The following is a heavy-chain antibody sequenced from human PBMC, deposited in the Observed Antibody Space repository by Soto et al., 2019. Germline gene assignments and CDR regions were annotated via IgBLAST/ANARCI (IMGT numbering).Heavy chain of an antibody. CDR3: TRLAFGSSWYGFDY. CDR2: IKNKAENYAT. Sequence: EVQLVESGGGLVQPGGSLKLSCAASGFTFGDYAIHWVRLASGEGLEWVGRIKNKAENYATEYAASVKDRFTISRDDSKNTAYLQMNTLRTEDTAVYYCTRLAFGSSWYGFDYWGQGTLVSVSS. J-gene: IGHJ4*02. CDR1: GFTFGDYA. D-gene: IGHD6-13*01. V-gene: IGHV3-73*02.